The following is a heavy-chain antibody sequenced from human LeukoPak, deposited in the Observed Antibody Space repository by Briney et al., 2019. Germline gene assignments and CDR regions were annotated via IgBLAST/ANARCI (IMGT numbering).Heavy chain of an antibody. V-gene: IGHV3-7*01. CDR2: IKQDGSEK. CDR1: GFTFSNYW. CDR3: ARDLDGGDY. J-gene: IGHJ4*02. D-gene: IGHD2-15*01. Sequence: GGSLRLSCAASGFTFSNYWMSWVRQAPGKGLEWVANIKQDGSEKYYVDSVKGRFTISRDNAKNSLYLQVNSLRAEDTAVYYCARDLDGGDYWGQGTLVTVSS.